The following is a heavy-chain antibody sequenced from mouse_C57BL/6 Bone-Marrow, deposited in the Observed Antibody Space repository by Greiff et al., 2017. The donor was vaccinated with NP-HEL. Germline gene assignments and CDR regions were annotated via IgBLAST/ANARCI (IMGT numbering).Heavy chain of an antibody. D-gene: IGHD2-1*01. CDR3: THIYYGNPYYFDY. Sequence: VQLQQSGAELVRPGASVTLSCKASGYTFTDYEMHWVKQTPVHGLEWIGAIDPETGGTAYNQKFKGKAILTADKSSSTAYMELRSLTSEDSAVYYCTHIYYGNPYYFDYWGQGTTLTVSS. CDR1: GYTFTDYE. J-gene: IGHJ2*01. V-gene: IGHV1-15*01. CDR2: IDPETGGT.